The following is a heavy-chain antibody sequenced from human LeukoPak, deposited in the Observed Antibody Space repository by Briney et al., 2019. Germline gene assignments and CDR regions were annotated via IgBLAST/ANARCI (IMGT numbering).Heavy chain of an antibody. CDR3: ARGTGYYYVSDI. D-gene: IGHD3-10*02. V-gene: IGHV1-8*01. J-gene: IGHJ3*02. Sequence: ASVKVSCKASGYTFTSFDINWVRQAPGQGLEWMGWVDPNSGNTGYAQKFQGRVTMTRNTSISTAYMELSSLRSEDTAVYYCARGTGYYYVSDIWGQGTMVTVSS. CDR2: VDPNSGNT. CDR1: GYTFTSFD.